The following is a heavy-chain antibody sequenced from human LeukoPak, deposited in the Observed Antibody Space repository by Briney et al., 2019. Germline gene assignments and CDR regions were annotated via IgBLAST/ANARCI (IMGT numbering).Heavy chain of an antibody. CDR3: ATIAARRIDYYYYMDV. J-gene: IGHJ6*03. CDR1: GDSISSYY. D-gene: IGHD6-6*01. Sequence: SETLSLTCTVSGDSISSYYWSWVRQPAGKGLEWIGSIYYSGSTYYNPSLKSRVTISVDTSKNQFSLKLSSVTAADTAVYYCATIAARRIDYYYYMDVWGKGTTVTVSS. V-gene: IGHV4-59*05. CDR2: IYYSGST.